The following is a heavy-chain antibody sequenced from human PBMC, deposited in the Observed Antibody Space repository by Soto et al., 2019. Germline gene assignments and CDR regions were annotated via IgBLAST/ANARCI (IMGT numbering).Heavy chain of an antibody. J-gene: IGHJ4*02. Sequence: GGSLRLSCAASGFTFGSYAMSWVRQAPGKGLEWVSAISGSGGSTYYADSVKGRFTISRDNSKNTLYLQMNSLRAEDTAVYYCAKNIVVVPAAIRTFDYWGQGTLVTVSS. CDR2: ISGSGGST. V-gene: IGHV3-23*01. D-gene: IGHD2-2*02. CDR3: AKNIVVVPAAIRTFDY. CDR1: GFTFGSYA.